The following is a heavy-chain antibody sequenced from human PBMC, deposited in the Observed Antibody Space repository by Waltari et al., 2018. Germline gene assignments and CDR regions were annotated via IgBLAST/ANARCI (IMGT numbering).Heavy chain of an antibody. D-gene: IGHD2-2*02. CDR2: IYYSGST. CDR3: ARVYGYCSSTSCYRNLPDAFDI. V-gene: IGHV4-59*01. J-gene: IGHJ3*02. CDR1: GGSISSYY. Sequence: QVQLQESGPGLVKPSETLSLTFTVSGGSISSYYWSWIRQPPGKGLEWIGYIYYSGSTNYNPALKSRVTISVDTSKNQFSLKLSSVTAADTAVYYCARVYGYCSSTSCYRNLPDAFDIWGQGTMVTVSS.